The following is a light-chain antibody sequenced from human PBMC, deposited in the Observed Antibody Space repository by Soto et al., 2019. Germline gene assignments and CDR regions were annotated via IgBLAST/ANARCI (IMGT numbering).Light chain of an antibody. J-gene: IGLJ3*02. V-gene: IGLV7-46*01. Sequence: QAVVTQEPSLTVSPGGTVTLTCASSTGPVTSGHFPHWFQQKPGQGPRTLIYDVSYKDHWTPARFSGSLLGDKAALTLSGAQPDDEATYYCLLFYSGVRVFGGGTKVTVL. CDR2: DVS. CDR1: TGPVTSGHF. CDR3: LLFYSGVRV.